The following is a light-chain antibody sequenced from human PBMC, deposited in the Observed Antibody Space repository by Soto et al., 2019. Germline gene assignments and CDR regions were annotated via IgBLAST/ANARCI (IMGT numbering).Light chain of an antibody. Sequence: DIQMTQYPSTLSASVGDRVTIACRASQSVNRWLAWYKKKPGKAPKLLIYDASNLQSGVPSSLSGSGSGTEFPLSISSLQPDDFATYYCQEYNSGWRFGQGTKVDIK. J-gene: IGKJ1*01. V-gene: IGKV1-5*01. CDR1: QSVNRW. CDR2: DAS. CDR3: QEYNSGWR.